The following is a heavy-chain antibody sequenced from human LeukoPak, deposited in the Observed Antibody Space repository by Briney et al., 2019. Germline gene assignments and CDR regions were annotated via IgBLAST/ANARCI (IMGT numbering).Heavy chain of an antibody. D-gene: IGHD3-10*02. Sequence: GGSLRLSCAASGFTFSSYSMNWVRQAPGKGLEWVSYISSSSSTIYYADSVKGRFTISRDNTKNSLYLQMNSLRAEDTAVYYCAELGITMIGGVWGKGTTVTISS. CDR2: ISSSSSTI. J-gene: IGHJ6*04. CDR3: AELGITMIGGV. CDR1: GFTFSSYS. V-gene: IGHV3-48*01.